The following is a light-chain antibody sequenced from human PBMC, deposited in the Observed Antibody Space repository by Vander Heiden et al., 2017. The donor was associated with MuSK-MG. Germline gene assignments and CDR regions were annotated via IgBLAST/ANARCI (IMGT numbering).Light chain of an antibody. V-gene: IGKV3-11*01. CDR3: QHLSWTKGHT. CDR2: DAY. CDR1: QSVSSY. Sequence: EIVLTQSPATLSLSPGERATLSCRASQSVSSYLAWHQQRPGHAPRLLIYDAYVRATVPPDRFSDSAYGTDFTLASSMRDPEDSAVYFCQHLSWTKGHTFGPGTKVDIK. J-gene: IGKJ3*01.